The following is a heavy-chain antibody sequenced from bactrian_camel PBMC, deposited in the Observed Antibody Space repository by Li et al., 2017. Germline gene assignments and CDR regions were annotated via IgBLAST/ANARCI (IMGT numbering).Heavy chain of an antibody. CDR2: IDSEDGT. J-gene: IGHJ4*01. CDR3: AADTEDCHLLLLRLYENKY. D-gene: IGHD2*01. Sequence: HVQLVESGGGSERSGGSLRLSCTVSGYTYSEYCMVWYRQSSGKEREPVASIDSEDGTHYADSVKGRLTITISRDNAKNTLYLQMDSLKPEDTGMYYCAADTEDCHLLLLRLYENKYWGEGTQVTVS. V-gene: IGHV3S53*01. CDR1: GYTYSEYC.